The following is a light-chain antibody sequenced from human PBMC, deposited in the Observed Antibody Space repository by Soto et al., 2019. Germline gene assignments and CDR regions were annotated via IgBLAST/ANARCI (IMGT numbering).Light chain of an antibody. CDR1: QGISSF. J-gene: IGKJ4*01. V-gene: IGKV1-9*01. CDR3: QQLNSYPLT. Sequence: IQLTQSPSSLSASVGDRVTITCRASQGISSFLAWYQQQPGKAPKLLIYAASTLQSGVPSRFSGSGSGTDFTLTISSLQPEDFATYYCQQLNSYPLTFGGGTKVEIK. CDR2: AAS.